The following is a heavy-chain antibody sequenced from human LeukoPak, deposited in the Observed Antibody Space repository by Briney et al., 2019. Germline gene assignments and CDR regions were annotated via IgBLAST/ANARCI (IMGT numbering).Heavy chain of an antibody. CDR2: INAGNGNT. D-gene: IGHD6-13*01. CDR3: ARDQGIAAAGRYYYGMDV. Sequence: ASVKGSCKASGYTFTSYAMHWVRQAPGQRLEWMGWINAGNGNTKYSQKFQGRVTITRDTSASTAYMELSSLRSEDTAVYYCARDQGIAAAGRYYYGMDVWGKGTTVTVSS. V-gene: IGHV1-3*01. J-gene: IGHJ6*04. CDR1: GYTFTSYA.